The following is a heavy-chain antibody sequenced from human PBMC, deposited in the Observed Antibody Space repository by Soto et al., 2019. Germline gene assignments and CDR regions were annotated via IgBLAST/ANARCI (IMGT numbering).Heavy chain of an antibody. J-gene: IGHJ6*02. CDR1: GYTFTSYG. V-gene: IGHV1-18*01. Sequence: ASVKVSCKASGYTFTSYGISWVRQAPGQGLEWMGWISAYNGNTNYAQKLQGRVTMTTDTSTSTAYMELRSLRSDDTAVYYCARDGPPQSVVGATPDSSYGMDVWGQGTTVTVSS. CDR3: ARDGPPQSVVGATPDSSYGMDV. CDR2: ISAYNGNT. D-gene: IGHD1-26*01.